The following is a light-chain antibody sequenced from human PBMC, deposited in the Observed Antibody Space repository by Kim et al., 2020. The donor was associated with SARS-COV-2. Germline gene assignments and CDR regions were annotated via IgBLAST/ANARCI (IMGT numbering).Light chain of an antibody. CDR2: DAS. Sequence: DIQMTQSPSSLSASVGDRVTITCPASQDISEYVNWYQQKPGKAPKLLIYDASNLETGVPSRCSGSKSETDFTLIISSLQPEDIATYDCQQYDSQPLTLGGETKVDIK. CDR1: QDISEY. CDR3: QQYDSQPLT. V-gene: IGKV1-33*01. J-gene: IGKJ4*01.